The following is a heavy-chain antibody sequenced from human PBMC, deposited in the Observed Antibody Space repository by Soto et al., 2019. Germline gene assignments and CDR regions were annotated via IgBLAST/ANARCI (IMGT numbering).Heavy chain of an antibody. V-gene: IGHV4-34*01. CDR2: INHSGST. D-gene: IGHD3-22*01. CDR3: ASRQKYDSSGYYYVWWFDP. CDR1: GGSFSGYY. J-gene: IGHJ5*02. Sequence: LSLTCAVYGGSFSGYYWSWIRQPPGKGLEWIGEINHSGSTNYNPSLKSRVTISVDTSKNQFSLKLSSVTAADTAVYYCASRQKYDSSGYYYVWWFDPWGQGTLVTVSS.